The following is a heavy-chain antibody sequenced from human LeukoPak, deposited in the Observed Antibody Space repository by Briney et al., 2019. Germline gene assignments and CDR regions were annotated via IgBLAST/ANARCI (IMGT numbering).Heavy chain of an antibody. V-gene: IGHV4-39*07. Sequence: SETLSLTCTVSGGSISRSSYYWGWIRQPPGKGLEWIGSIYYSGSTYYNPSLKSRVTISVDTSKNQFSLKLSSVTAADTAVYYCARGSRTFGVVVVVATAGDAFDIWGQGTMVTVSS. D-gene: IGHD2-15*01. CDR1: GGSISRSSYY. CDR3: ARGSRTFGVVVVVATAGDAFDI. J-gene: IGHJ3*02. CDR2: IYYSGST.